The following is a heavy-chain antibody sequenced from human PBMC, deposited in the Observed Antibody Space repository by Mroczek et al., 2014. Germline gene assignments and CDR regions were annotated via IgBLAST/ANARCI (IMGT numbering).Heavy chain of an antibody. V-gene: IGHV3-23*04. CDR3: AGSVAGWVTTLSHYYYYYYMDV. Sequence: QLVQSGGGLVQPGGSLRLSCAASGFTFSSYAMSWVRQAPGKGLEWVSAISGSGGSTYYADSVKGRFTISRDNSKNTLYLQMNSLRAEDTAVYYCAGSVAGWVTTLSHYYYYYYMDVWGKGTTVTVSS. D-gene: IGHD4-17*01. CDR1: GFTFSSYA. CDR2: ISGSGGST. J-gene: IGHJ6*03.